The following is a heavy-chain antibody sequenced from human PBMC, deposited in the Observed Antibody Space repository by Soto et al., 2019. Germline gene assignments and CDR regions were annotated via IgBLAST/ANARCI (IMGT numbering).Heavy chain of an antibody. D-gene: IGHD3-10*01. J-gene: IGHJ3*02. Sequence: GASVKVSCKASGYTFTGYYMHWVRQAPGQGLEWMGWINPDSGGTNYAQNFRGRVTMTRDTSINTAYMGLNRLRSDDTAVYYCARSRSPPEIWFGELSGDAFDIWGQGTMVTVSS. V-gene: IGHV1-2*02. CDR3: ARSRSPPEIWFGELSGDAFDI. CDR2: INPDSGGT. CDR1: GYTFTGYY.